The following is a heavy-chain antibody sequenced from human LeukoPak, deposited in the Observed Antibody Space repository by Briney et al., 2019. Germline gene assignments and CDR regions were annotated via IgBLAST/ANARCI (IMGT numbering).Heavy chain of an antibody. CDR2: ISGSMGSI. D-gene: IGHD3-16*01. J-gene: IGHJ6*02. Sequence: PGGSLRLSCAASGFTFSSYSMNWVRQAPGKGLEWLSYISGSMGSIFYADSVRGRFTISRDNSKNTLYLQMNSLRADDTAIYYCARNQQLGGHSYYYYGMDVWGQGTTVTVSS. CDR3: ARNQQLGGHSYYYYGMDV. V-gene: IGHV3-48*01. CDR1: GFTFSSYS.